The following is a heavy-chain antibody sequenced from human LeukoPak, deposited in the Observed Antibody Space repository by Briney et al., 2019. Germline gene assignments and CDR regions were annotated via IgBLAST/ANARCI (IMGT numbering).Heavy chain of an antibody. CDR2: IRYDGSNK. V-gene: IGHV3-30*02. CDR1: GFTFSSHG. Sequence: GGSLRLSCAASGFTFSSHGMHWVRQAPGKGLEWVAFIRYDGSNKYYADSVKGRITISRDNSKNTLVLQMNSLRAEDTAVYYCVKGYNFYMDVWGKGTMVTVSS. CDR3: VKGYNFYMDV. D-gene: IGHD1-14*01. J-gene: IGHJ6*03.